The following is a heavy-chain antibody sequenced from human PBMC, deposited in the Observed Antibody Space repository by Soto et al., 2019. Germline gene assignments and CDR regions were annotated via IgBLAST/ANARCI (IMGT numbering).Heavy chain of an antibody. CDR1: GGTFSSYA. CDR2: IIPIFGTA. Sequence: SVKVSCKASGGTFSSYAISWVRQAPGQGLEWMGGIIPIFGTANYAQKFQGRVTITADESTSTAYMELSSLRSEDTAVYYCWGHSGYDHYYYGMDVWGQGTTVTXSS. D-gene: IGHD5-12*01. CDR3: WGHSGYDHYYYGMDV. V-gene: IGHV1-69*13. J-gene: IGHJ6*02.